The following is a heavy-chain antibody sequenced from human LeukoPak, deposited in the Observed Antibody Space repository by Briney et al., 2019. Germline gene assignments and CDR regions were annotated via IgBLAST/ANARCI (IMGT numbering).Heavy chain of an antibody. D-gene: IGHD3-3*01. CDR3: ARARSPRSGPMGACDI. V-gene: IGHV3-30-3*01. Sequence: GRSLRLSCAASGFTFSSYAMHWVRQAPGKGLEWVAVISYDGSNKYYADSVKGRFTISRDNSKNTLYLQMNSLRAEDTAVYYCARARSPRSGPMGACDIWGQGTMVTVSS. J-gene: IGHJ3*02. CDR1: GFTFSSYA. CDR2: ISYDGSNK.